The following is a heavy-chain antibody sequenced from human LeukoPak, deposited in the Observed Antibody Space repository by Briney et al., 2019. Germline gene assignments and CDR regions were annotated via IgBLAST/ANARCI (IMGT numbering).Heavy chain of an antibody. CDR2: IYSGGST. CDR1: GFTVSSTY. CDR3: ARISI. D-gene: IGHD3-3*02. J-gene: IGHJ4*02. V-gene: IGHV3-53*01. Sequence: PGGSLRLSCAASGFTVSSTYMSWVRQAPGEGLEWVSIIYSGGSTYYADSVKGRFTLSRDNSTNTLYLHMNSLRAADTAAYYCARISIWGQGTLVTVSS.